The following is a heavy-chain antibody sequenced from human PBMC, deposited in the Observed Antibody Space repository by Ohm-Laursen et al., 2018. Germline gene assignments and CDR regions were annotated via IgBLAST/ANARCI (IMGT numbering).Heavy chain of an antibody. CDR3: ARGSYCGGDCYWVFDY. J-gene: IGHJ4*02. CDR1: GFTFSDYY. CDR2: ISSSGSTI. D-gene: IGHD2-21*02. V-gene: IGHV3-11*01. Sequence: SLRLSCAASGFTFSDYYMSWIRQAPGKGLEWVSYISSSGSTIYYADSVKGRFTTSRDNAKNSLYLQMNSLRAEDTAVYYCARGSYCGGDCYWVFDYWGQGTLVTVSS.